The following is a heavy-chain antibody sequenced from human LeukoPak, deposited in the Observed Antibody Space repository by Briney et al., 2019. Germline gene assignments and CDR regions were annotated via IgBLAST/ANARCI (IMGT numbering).Heavy chain of an antibody. V-gene: IGHV1-2*06. CDR3: ARGSDSGTPRWFDP. CDR1: GYTFTGHF. J-gene: IGHJ5*02. D-gene: IGHD1-26*01. CDR2: IDPNDGGT. Sequence: ASVKVSCKASGYTFTGHFIQWVRQAPGQVPEWMGRIDPNDGGTNYAQKFQGRVTMTRDTSISTAYMKLSSLRSDDTAVYYCARGSDSGTPRWFDPWGQGTLVTV.